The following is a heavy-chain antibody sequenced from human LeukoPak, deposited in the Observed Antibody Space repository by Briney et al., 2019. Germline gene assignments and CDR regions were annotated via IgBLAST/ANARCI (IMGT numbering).Heavy chain of an antibody. V-gene: IGHV1-69*13. J-gene: IGHJ3*02. CDR1: GGTFSSYA. CDR2: IIPIFGTA. D-gene: IGHD3-10*01. CDR3: ARDPPNLLLWFGEFQDAFDI. Sequence: SVKVSCKASGGTFSSYAISWVRQAPGQGLEWMGGIIPIFGTANYAQKFKGRVTITADESTSTAYMELGSLRSEDTAVYYCARDPPNLLLWFGEFQDAFDIWGQGTMVTVSS.